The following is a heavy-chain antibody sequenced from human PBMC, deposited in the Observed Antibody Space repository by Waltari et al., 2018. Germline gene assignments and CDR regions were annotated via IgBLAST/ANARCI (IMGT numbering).Heavy chain of an antibody. J-gene: IGHJ6*02. CDR3: ATPGGGAAAGTRRYYYYGMDV. Sequence: QVQLQQWGAGLLKPSETLSLTCAVYGGSFSGYYWSWIRQPPGKGLEWIGEINHSGSTNYNPSLKSRGTISVDTSKNQFSLKLSSGTAADTAVYYCATPGGGAAAGTRRYYYYGMDVWGQGTTVTVSS. D-gene: IGHD6-13*01. CDR2: INHSGST. V-gene: IGHV4-34*01. CDR1: GGSFSGYY.